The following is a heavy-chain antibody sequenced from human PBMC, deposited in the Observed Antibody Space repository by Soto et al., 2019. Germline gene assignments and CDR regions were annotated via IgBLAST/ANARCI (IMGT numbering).Heavy chain of an antibody. CDR3: ARDARPTVSYAFDI. V-gene: IGHV4-59*01. J-gene: IGHJ3*02. D-gene: IGHD4-17*01. CDR1: GGSISSYY. Sequence: SETLSLTCTVSGGSISSYYWTWIRQPPGKGLEWIGYIYYSGSTNNNPSLKSRVTISVDTSKNQFSLKLSSVTAADTAVYYCARDARPTVSYAFDIWGQGTMGTVS. CDR2: IYYSGST.